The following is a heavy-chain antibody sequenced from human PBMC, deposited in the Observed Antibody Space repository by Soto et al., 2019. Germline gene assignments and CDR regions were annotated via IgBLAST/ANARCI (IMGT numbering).Heavy chain of an antibody. CDR3: ARGDATKIVVTTYYAMDG. V-gene: IGHV1-69*12. J-gene: IGHJ6*02. Sequence: QVQLVQSGAEVKKPGSSVQVSCKASGGSLSNYGISWVRQAPGQGLEWMGAIIPVFGTPNYAQKFQDRVTITADESTTTVYMEVRSLTSEDTAVYYCARGDATKIVVTTYYAMDGWGQGTTVTVSS. CDR2: IIPVFGTP. D-gene: IGHD3-22*01. CDR1: GGSLSNYG.